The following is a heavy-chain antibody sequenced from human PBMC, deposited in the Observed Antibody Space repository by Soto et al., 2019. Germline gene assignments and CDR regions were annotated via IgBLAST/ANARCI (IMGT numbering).Heavy chain of an antibody. CDR2: INHSGST. V-gene: IGHV4-34*01. Sequence: SETLSLTCAVYGGSFSGYYWSWIRQPPGKGLEWIGEINHSGSTNYNPSPKSRVTISVDTSKNQFSLKLSSVTAADTAVYYCARGGTVTMYYDFWSGSLVPNWFDPWGQGTLVTVSS. J-gene: IGHJ5*02. CDR1: GGSFSGYY. D-gene: IGHD3-3*01. CDR3: ARGGTVTMYYDFWSGSLVPNWFDP.